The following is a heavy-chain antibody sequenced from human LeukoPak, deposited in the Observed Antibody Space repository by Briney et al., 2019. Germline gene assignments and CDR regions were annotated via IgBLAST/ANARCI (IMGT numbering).Heavy chain of an antibody. D-gene: IGHD1-1*01. CDR3: ANSHRRGTLIPDY. Sequence: PGGSLRLSCAASGFTFSSYGMHWVRQAPGKGLEWVAVISYDGSNKYYADSVKGRFTISRDNSKNTLYLQMNSLRAEDTAVYYCANSHRRGTLIPDYWGQGTLVTVSS. CDR1: GFTFSSYG. CDR2: ISYDGSNK. J-gene: IGHJ4*02. V-gene: IGHV3-30*18.